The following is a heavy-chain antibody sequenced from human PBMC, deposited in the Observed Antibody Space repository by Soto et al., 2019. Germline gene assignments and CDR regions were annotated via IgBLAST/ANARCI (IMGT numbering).Heavy chain of an antibody. V-gene: IGHV1-3*01. D-gene: IGHD2-15*01. CDR2: INAGNGNT. Sequence: ASVKVSCKASGYTFTSYAMHWVRQAPGQRLEWMGWINAGNGNTKYSQKFQGRVTITRDTSACTAYMELSSLRSEDTAVYYCARDEYCSGGSCYSPDYWGQGALVTVSS. CDR3: ARDEYCSGGSCYSPDY. CDR1: GYTFTSYA. J-gene: IGHJ4*02.